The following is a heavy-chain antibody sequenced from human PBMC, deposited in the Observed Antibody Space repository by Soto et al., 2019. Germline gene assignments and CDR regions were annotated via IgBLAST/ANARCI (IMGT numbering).Heavy chain of an antibody. CDR1: GFTFSSYW. J-gene: IGHJ5*02. CDR2: INSDGSST. D-gene: IGHD4-17*01. CDR3: ARTIYGDYANWFDP. V-gene: IGHV3-74*01. Sequence: EVQLVESGGGLVQPGGSLRLSCAASGFTFSSYWMHWVRQAPGKGLVWVSRINSDGSSTSYADSVKGRFTISRDNAKNTVYLQMNSLRAEDTAVYYCARTIYGDYANWFDPWGQGTLVTVSS.